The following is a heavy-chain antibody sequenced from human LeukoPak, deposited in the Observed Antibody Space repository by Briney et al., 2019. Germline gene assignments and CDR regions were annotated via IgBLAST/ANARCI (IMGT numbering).Heavy chain of an antibody. Sequence: SETLSLTCTVSGGSISSSSYYWGWIRQPPGKGLEWIGSIYYSGSTYYNPSLKSRVTISVDTSKNQFSLKLSSATAADTAVYYCARHDYDYVWGSYRPTPFDYWGQGTLVTVSS. D-gene: IGHD3-16*02. CDR2: IYYSGST. J-gene: IGHJ4*02. CDR1: GGSISSSSYY. CDR3: ARHDYDYVWGSYRPTPFDY. V-gene: IGHV4-39*01.